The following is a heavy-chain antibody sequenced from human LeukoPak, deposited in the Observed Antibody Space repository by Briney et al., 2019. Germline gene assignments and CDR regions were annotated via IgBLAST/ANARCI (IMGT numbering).Heavy chain of an antibody. CDR2: ISSSGSTI. CDR1: GFTFNNYG. J-gene: IGHJ4*02. CDR3: AKDRYCSSTRCYGDFDY. Sequence: GGSLRLSCTASGFTFNNYGMHWVRQAPGKGLEWVSYISSSGSTIYYADSVKGRFTISRDNAKNSLYLQMNSLRAEDTAVYYCAKDRYCSSTRCYGDFDYWGQGTLVTVSS. V-gene: IGHV3-48*04. D-gene: IGHD2-2*01.